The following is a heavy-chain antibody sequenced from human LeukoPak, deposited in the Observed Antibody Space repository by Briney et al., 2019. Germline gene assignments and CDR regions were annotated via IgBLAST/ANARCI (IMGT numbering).Heavy chain of an antibody. CDR1: GFTFSSYA. J-gene: IGHJ4*02. Sequence: GGSLRLSCAASGFTFSSYAMSWVRQAPGKGLEWVSAISFSGGNTYYADSVKGRFTISRDNSKNTPYLQMNSLRAEDTAVYYCAKGVAGNVDYWGQGTLVTVSS. CDR3: AKGVAGNVDY. V-gene: IGHV3-23*01. CDR2: ISFSGGNT. D-gene: IGHD6-19*01.